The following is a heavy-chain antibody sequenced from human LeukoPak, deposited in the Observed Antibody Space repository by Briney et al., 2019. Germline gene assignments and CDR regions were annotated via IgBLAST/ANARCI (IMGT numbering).Heavy chain of an antibody. Sequence: GGSLRLSCTVSGFSVSDNSMSWVRQAPGKGLEWVSFIYSGTTHYSDSVKGRFTISRDNSKNTLYLQMNSLRAEDTAVYYCARDLSYDSRAYYFDYWGQGILVTVSS. CDR3: ARDLSYDSRAYYFDY. CDR1: GFSVSDNS. V-gene: IGHV3-53*01. D-gene: IGHD3-22*01. CDR2: IYSGTT. J-gene: IGHJ4*02.